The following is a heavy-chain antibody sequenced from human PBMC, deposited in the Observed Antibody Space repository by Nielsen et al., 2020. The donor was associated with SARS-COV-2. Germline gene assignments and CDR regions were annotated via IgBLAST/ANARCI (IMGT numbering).Heavy chain of an antibody. V-gene: IGHV3-53*01. CDR3: ARDVVVRGVVV. D-gene: IGHD3-10*01. J-gene: IGHJ6*02. CDR2: IYSGGAT. CDR1: GFAVSSNY. Sequence: GGSLRLSCAASGFAVSSNYMSWVRQSPVKGLEWVSVIYSGGATHYADSVKGRFTISRDDSKNTVYLQMNSLRAEDTAVYYCARDVVVRGVVVWGQGTTVTVSS.